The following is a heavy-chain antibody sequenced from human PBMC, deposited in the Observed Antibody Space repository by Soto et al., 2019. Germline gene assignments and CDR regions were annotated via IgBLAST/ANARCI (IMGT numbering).Heavy chain of an antibody. V-gene: IGHV4-4*07. J-gene: IGHJ5*02. CDR1: GGTISGYY. CDR2: IYSSGNT. D-gene: IGHD3-3*01. Sequence: QVHLQESGPGLVKPSETLSLTCSVSGGTISGYYWTWIRQPAGKGLEWIGRIYSSGNTKYNPSLQRRVTMSVDTSNNQFSLRLTSVTAADTAVYYCARGQRFSDWFDPWGQGTLVTVSS. CDR3: ARGQRFSDWFDP.